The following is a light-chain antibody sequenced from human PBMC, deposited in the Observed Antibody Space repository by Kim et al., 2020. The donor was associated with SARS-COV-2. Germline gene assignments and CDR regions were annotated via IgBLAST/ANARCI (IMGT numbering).Light chain of an antibody. CDR1: QSVTIS. CDR2: GAS. V-gene: IGKV3-15*01. CDR3: QQSSNLPLYS. J-gene: IGKJ2*03. Sequence: EIVMTQSPATLSVSPGERATLSCRASQSVTISLAWYQQKPGQPPRLLIYGASTRVAGIPARFSGSGSGTDFTLTITGVQSEDLAFYYWQQSSNLPLYSFGRGTKLEIK.